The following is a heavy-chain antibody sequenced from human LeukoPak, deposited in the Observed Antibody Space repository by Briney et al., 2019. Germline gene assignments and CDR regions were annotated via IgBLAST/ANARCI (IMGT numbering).Heavy chain of an antibody. CDR3: VPSANYYYFDF. CDR2: INPKSGGT. D-gene: IGHD4/OR15-4a*01. CDR1: GYTFTNYY. J-gene: IGHJ4*02. V-gene: IGHV1-2*02. Sequence: ASVKVSCKASGYTFTNYYMHWVRQGPGLGFEWMGWINPKSGGTSYPQKFQGRLTMTRDTSISTAYMELSRLGSDDTAVYYCVPSANYYYFDFWGQGTLVSVSS.